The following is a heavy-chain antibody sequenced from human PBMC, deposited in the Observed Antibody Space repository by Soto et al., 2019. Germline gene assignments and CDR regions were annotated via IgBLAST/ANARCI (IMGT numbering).Heavy chain of an antibody. CDR1: GFSLSTSGVG. CDR2: IYWDDDK. Sequence: QITLKESGPPLVKPTQTLTLTCTFSGFSLSTSGVGVGWIRQPPRKALEWLALIYWDDDKRYSPSLKSRLTITKDPSKNQVVLTMPNMDPVDTATYYCTHRRPPGLDYWGQGTLVTVSS. CDR3: THRRPPGLDY. V-gene: IGHV2-5*02. J-gene: IGHJ4*02.